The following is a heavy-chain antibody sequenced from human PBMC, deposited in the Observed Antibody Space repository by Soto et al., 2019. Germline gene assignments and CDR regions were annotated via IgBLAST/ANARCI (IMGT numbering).Heavy chain of an antibody. V-gene: IGHV3-66*01. Sequence: WGSLRLSCAASGFTVSSHYMSWVRQAPGKGLECVSVIYSGGSTYYADSVKARFTISRDNSKNTLYLQMNSLRAEDTAVYYCARAPTGYYDSSGYYYKYWYFDLWGRGTLVTVSS. CDR3: ARAPTGYYDSSGYYYKYWYFDL. D-gene: IGHD3-22*01. CDR1: GFTVSSHY. J-gene: IGHJ2*01. CDR2: IYSGGST.